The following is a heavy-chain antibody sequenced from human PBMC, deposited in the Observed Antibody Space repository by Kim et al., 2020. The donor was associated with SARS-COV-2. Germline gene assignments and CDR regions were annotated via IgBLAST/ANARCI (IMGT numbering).Heavy chain of an antibody. CDR3: ARGGSVAAAAGAFDI. J-gene: IGHJ3*02. Sequence: GGSLRLSCAASGFTFSSYTMNWVRQAPGKGLEWVSSISSRSSYIYYGDSVEGRFTISRDNAKISLYLQMTSLRAEDTAVYYCARGGSVAAAAGAFDIWGQGTVVTVSS. CDR1: GFTFSSYT. V-gene: IGHV3-21*01. D-gene: IGHD2-2*01. CDR2: ISSRSSYI.